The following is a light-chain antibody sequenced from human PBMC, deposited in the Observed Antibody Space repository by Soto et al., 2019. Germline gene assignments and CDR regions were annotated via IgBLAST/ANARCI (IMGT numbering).Light chain of an antibody. Sequence: QSALTQPASVSGSPGQSITISCTGTSSDVGGYNYVSWYQQHPGKAPKPMIYEVSNRPSGVSNRFSCSKSGNTASLSISGLQAEDEADYDCSSYTSSSTPIVFGTGTKLTVL. CDR3: SSYTSSSTPIV. CDR2: EVS. J-gene: IGLJ1*01. CDR1: SSDVGGYNY. V-gene: IGLV2-14*01.